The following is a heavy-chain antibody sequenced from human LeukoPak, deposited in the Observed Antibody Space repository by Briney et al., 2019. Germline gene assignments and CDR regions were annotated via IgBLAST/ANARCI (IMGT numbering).Heavy chain of an antibody. CDR2: IYHSGST. Sequence: SPETLSLTCAVSGYSISSGYYWGWIRQPPGKGLEWIGSIYHSGSTYYNPSLKSRVTISVDTSKNQFSLKLSSLTAADTAVYYCARGYSYGNGYFDYWGQGTLVTVSS. D-gene: IGHD5-18*01. V-gene: IGHV4-38-2*01. CDR3: ARGYSYGNGYFDY. J-gene: IGHJ4*02. CDR1: GYSISSGYY.